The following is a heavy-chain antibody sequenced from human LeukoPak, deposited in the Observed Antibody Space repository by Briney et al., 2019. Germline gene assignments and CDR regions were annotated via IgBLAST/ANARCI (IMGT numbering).Heavy chain of an antibody. V-gene: IGHV4-59*01. CDR1: GDSSSYYY. Sequence: PSETLSLTCTVSGDSSSYYYWSWIRQSPGKGLDWIGYINYSGITNYNPSLKSRATMSVDTSKNQLSLKVTFVTAADTAVYYCARGLWFGVPGAFDIWGQGTMVTVSS. CDR3: ARGLWFGVPGAFDI. D-gene: IGHD3-10*01. J-gene: IGHJ3*02. CDR2: INYSGIT.